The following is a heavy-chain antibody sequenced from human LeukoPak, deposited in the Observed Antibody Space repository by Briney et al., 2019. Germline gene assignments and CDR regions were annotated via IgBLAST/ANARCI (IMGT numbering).Heavy chain of an antibody. CDR3: ARDSVVVPAAIGYNWVDP. J-gene: IGHJ5*02. V-gene: IGHV3-21*01. Sequence: GGSLRLSCAASGFTFSSYSMNWVRQAPGKGLEWVSSISSSSSYIYYAAPVKGRFTISRENAKNSLYLQMNSLGAEDTAVYYCARDSVVVPAAIGYNWVDPWGQGTLVTVSS. D-gene: IGHD2-2*02. CDR2: ISSSSSYI. CDR1: GFTFSSYS.